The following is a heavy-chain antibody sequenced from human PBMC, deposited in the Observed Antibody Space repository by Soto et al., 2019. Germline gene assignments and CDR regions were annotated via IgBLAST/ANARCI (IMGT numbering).Heavy chain of an antibody. J-gene: IGHJ2*01. D-gene: IGHD2-15*01. CDR1: GLTFSSYG. Sequence: QVQLVESGGGVVQPARSLRLSCLDSGLTFSSYGMHWVRQAPGKGLEWVAVISYDGSIQYYGDSVKCRFTINSDNSENTLYLQLSSLRPEDTAVYFCATSGFCSGGNCYWFFDLWGRGTLVTVSS. CDR3: ATSGFCSGGNCYWFFDL. V-gene: IGHV3-30*03. CDR2: ISYDGSIQ.